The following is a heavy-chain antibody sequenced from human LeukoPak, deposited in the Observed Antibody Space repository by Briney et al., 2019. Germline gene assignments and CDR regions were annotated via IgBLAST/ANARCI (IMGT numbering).Heavy chain of an antibody. CDR2: ISAYNGDT. Sequence: GASVKVSCNASGYTFSTYGISWVRHAPGLGLEWMGWISAYNGDTNYARKFQDRDTMTTDTSTSTAYMELSRLRSDDTAVYYCARRRTRGNWFDPWGQGTLVTVSS. D-gene: IGHD2-2*01. J-gene: IGHJ5*02. V-gene: IGHV1-18*01. CDR3: ARRRTRGNWFDP. CDR1: GYTFSTYG.